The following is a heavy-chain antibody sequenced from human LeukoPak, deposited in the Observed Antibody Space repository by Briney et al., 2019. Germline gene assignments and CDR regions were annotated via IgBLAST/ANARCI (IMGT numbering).Heavy chain of an antibody. J-gene: IGHJ4*02. CDR1: GFTLSSYA. D-gene: IGHD3-10*01. V-gene: IGHV3-23*01. CDR3: PSFHYYGSGAYYLSY. Sequence: PGGSLRLSCAASGFTLSSYAMTWVRQAPGKGLEWVSDIGDSGDTTYYADSVKGRFTISRDNSKNTLYLQMSSLRAEDTAVIFCPSFHYYGSGAYYLSYWGQGTLVTVSS. CDR2: IGDSGDTT.